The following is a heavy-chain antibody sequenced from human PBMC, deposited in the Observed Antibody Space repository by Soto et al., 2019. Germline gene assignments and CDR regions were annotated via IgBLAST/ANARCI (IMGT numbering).Heavy chain of an antibody. CDR2: IYWDDDK. V-gene: IGHV2-5*02. CDR3: AHRVLRTVFGLVTTTAIYFDF. D-gene: IGHD3-3*01. CDR1: GFSLTTSGVG. Sequence: QITLNESGPTQVKPRQTLTLTCTFSGFSLTTSGVGVGWIRQSPGKAPEWLALIYWDDDKRYSPSLKSRLTITKDTYKNQVVLRMADLDPADTATYYCAHRVLRTVFGLVTTTAIYFDFWGQGTPVAVSS. J-gene: IGHJ4*02.